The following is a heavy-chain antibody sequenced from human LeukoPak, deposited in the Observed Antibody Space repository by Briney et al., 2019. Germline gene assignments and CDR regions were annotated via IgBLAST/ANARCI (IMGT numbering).Heavy chain of an antibody. CDR2: IYHSGST. CDR1: TDSTNTYY. V-gene: IGHV4-59*01. CDR3: VRLRWELLAPYVDH. J-gene: IGHJ4*02. D-gene: IGHD2-15*01. Sequence: SETLSLTCSVSTDSTNTYYWSWIRQSPGKGLEWIGHIYHSGSTDYNPSCKSRVTVSIDMSKKEFSLKLTSVTVADTAMYYCVRLRWELLAPYVDHWGQGAFVIVSS.